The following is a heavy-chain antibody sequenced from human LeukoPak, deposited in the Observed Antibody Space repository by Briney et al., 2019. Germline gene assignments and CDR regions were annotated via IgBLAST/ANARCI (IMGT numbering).Heavy chain of an antibody. CDR1: GFTFSSYW. CDR2: IKQDGSVK. D-gene: IGHD4-11*01. CDR3: AREILNDYINWFDP. J-gene: IGHJ5*02. V-gene: IGHV3-7*01. Sequence: GGSLRLSCAASGFTFSSYWMSWVRQAPGKGLEWVANIKQDGSVKYYVDSVKGRFTISRDNAKNSLYLQMNSLRAEDTAVYYCAREILNDYINWFDPWGQRTLVTVSS.